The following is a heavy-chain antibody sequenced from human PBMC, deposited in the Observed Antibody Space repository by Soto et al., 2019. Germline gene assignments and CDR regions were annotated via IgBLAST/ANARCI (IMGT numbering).Heavy chain of an antibody. V-gene: IGHV1-8*01. CDR2: MNPNNGDT. Sequence: GASVKVSCKASGYTFTTYGINWMRQASGQGLEWLGWMNPNNGDTGYAQKFQDRVIMTRDTSMNTAYMELSSLSNEDTAVYYCARNGSLTGAFAYWGLGTLVTASS. D-gene: IGHD7-27*01. CDR1: GYTFTTYG. CDR3: ARNGSLTGAFAY. J-gene: IGHJ4*02.